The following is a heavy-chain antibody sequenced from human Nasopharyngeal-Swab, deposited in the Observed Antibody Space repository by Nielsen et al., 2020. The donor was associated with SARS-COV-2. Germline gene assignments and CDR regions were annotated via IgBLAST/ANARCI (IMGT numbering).Heavy chain of an antibody. J-gene: IGHJ6*03. D-gene: IGHD5-12*01. Sequence: SVKVSCNASVCTFSSYSISWLRQAPGQGLDWMGGIIPIFGTANYAQKFQGRVTITADESTSTAYMELSSLRSEDTAVYYCSRNPIVATITGYYYYYMDVWGKGTTVTVSS. V-gene: IGHV1-69*13. CDR2: IIPIFGTA. CDR3: SRNPIVATITGYYYYYMDV. CDR1: VCTFSSYS.